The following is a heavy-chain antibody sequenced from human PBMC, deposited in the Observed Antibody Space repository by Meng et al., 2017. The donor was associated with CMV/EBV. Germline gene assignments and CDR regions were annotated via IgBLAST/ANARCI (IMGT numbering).Heavy chain of an antibody. Sequence: ASVKVSCKASGYTFTGYYMHWVRQAPGQGLEWMGWINPNSGGTNYAQKFQGRVTMTRDTPISTAYMELSRLRSDDTAVYYCARDRGGWFGRSYYGMDVWGQGTTVTVSS. CDR3: ARDRGGWFGRSYYGMDV. CDR2: INPNSGGT. D-gene: IGHD3-10*01. J-gene: IGHJ6*02. CDR1: GYTFTGYY. V-gene: IGHV1-2*02.